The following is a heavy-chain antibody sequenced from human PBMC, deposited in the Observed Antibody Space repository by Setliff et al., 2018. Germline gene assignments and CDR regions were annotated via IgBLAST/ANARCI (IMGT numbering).Heavy chain of an antibody. Sequence: GESLRLSCAASGITFRTYSLNWVRQAPGRGLEWTSFISSDSRTTYYADSVKGRFTISRDNAKNTLDLQMNSLRAEDSAMYYCTRGTFSDFWSGDYYDYWGQGTLVTVSS. CDR3: TRGTFSDFWSGDYYDY. CDR1: GITFRTYS. J-gene: IGHJ4*02. V-gene: IGHV3-48*01. D-gene: IGHD3-3*01. CDR2: ISSDSRTT.